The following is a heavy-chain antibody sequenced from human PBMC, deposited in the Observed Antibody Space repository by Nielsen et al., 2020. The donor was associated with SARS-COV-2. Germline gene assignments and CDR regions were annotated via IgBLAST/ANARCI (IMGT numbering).Heavy chain of an antibody. CDR1: GGSISSNNYY. Sequence: SETLSLTCTVSGGSISSNNYYWVWIRQPPGKGLEWIGSLSSRGSAYYNPSLRNRVTMSADTSKNQFSLRLTSVTAADTAVYYCARGAIFGVVSVDSWGQGTLVTVSS. CDR3: ARGAIFGVVSVDS. J-gene: IGHJ4*02. V-gene: IGHV4-39*07. D-gene: IGHD3-3*01. CDR2: LSSRGSA.